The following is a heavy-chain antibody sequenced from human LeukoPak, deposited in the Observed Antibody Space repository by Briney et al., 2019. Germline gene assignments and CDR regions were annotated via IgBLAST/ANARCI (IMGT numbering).Heavy chain of an antibody. V-gene: IGHV4-59*01. CDR1: GGSISSYY. CDR3: AGAVTAIWNDY. Sequence: SETLSLTCTVSGGSISSYYWSWIRQPPGKGLEWIGYIYYSGSTNYNPSLKSRVTISVDTSKNQFSLKLSSVTAADTAVYYCAGAVTAIWNDYWGQGTLVTVSS. CDR2: IYYSGST. J-gene: IGHJ4*02. D-gene: IGHD2-21*02.